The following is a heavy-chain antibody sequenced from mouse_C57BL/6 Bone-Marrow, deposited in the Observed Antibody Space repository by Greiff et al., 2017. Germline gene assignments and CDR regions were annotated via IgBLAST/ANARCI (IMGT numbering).Heavy chain of an antibody. CDR3: ARGYLLLRYMDY. J-gene: IGHJ4*01. CDR2: IDPSDSET. Sequence: VQLQQPGAELVRPGSSVKLSCKASGYTFTSYWLHWVKQRPIQGLEWIGNIDPSDSETHYNQKFKDKATLTVDKSSSTAYMQLSSLTSEDSAVYYCARGYLLLRYMDYWGQGTSVTVSS. D-gene: IGHD1-1*01. CDR1: GYTFTSYW. V-gene: IGHV1-52*01.